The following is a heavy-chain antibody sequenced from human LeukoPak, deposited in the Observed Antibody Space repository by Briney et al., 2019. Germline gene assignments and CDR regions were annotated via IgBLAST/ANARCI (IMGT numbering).Heavy chain of an antibody. CDR1: GYTFTGYY. V-gene: IGHV1-2*02. D-gene: IGHD7-27*01. CDR3: ARVLGTRYYCYYMDV. J-gene: IGHJ6*03. CDR2: INPNSGGT. Sequence: ASVKVSCKASGYTFTGYYMHWVRQAPGQGLEWMGWINPNSGGTNYAQKFQGRVTMTRDTSISTAYMELSRLRSDDTAVYYCARVLGTRYYCYYMDVWGKGTTVTVSS.